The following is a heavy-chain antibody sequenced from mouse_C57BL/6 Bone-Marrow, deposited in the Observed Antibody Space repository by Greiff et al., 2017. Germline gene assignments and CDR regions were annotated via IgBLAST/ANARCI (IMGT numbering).Heavy chain of an antibody. CDR2: ISNLAYSI. Sequence: EVKLMESGGGLVQPGGSLKLSCAASGFTFSNYGMAWVRPAPRKGPEWVAFISNLAYSIYYADTVTGRFTISRENAKNTLYLEMSSLRSEDTAMYYCARHGEYYDYGAMDYWGQGTSVTVSS. D-gene: IGHD2-4*01. V-gene: IGHV5-15*01. J-gene: IGHJ4*01. CDR1: GFTFSNYG. CDR3: ARHGEYYDYGAMDY.